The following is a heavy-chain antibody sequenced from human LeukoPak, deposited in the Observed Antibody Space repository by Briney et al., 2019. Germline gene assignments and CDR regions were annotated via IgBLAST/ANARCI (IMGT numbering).Heavy chain of an antibody. J-gene: IGHJ4*02. CDR1: GGSFSGYY. V-gene: IGHV4-34*01. CDR3: ARVGEYDFWSGHDETLFDY. D-gene: IGHD3-3*01. CDR2: INHSGST. Sequence: SSETLSLTCAVYGGSFSGYYWSWIRQPPGKGLEWIGEINHSGSTNYNPSLKSRVTISVDTSKNQFSLKLSSVTAADTAVYYCARVGEYDFWSGHDETLFDYWGQGTLVTVSS.